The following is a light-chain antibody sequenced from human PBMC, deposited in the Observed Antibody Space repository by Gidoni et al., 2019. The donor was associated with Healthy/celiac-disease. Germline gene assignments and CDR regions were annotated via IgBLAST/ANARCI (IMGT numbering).Light chain of an antibody. CDR2: EGS. Sequence: QPALSQPASVSGSPGQSITISCTGTSSDVGRYNLVSWYQQHPGKSPKLMIYEGSKRPSGVSNRFSGSKSGNTASLTISGLQAEDEADYYCCSYAGTEVFGGGTKLTVL. CDR3: CSYAGTEV. J-gene: IGLJ2*01. CDR1: SSDVGRYNL. V-gene: IGLV2-23*01.